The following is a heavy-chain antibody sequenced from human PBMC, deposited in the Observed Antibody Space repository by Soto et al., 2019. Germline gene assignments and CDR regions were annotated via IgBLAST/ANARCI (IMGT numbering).Heavy chain of an antibody. CDR3: ARVLLIYDFWSGYPEPDAFDI. CDR2: IYYSGST. V-gene: IGHV4-30-4*01. CDR1: GGSISSGDYY. J-gene: IGHJ3*02. Sequence: PSETLSLTCTVSGGSISSGDYYWSWIRQPPGKGLEWIGYIYYSGSTYYNPSLKSRVTISVDTSKNQFSLKLSSVTAADTAVYYCARVLLIYDFWSGYPEPDAFDIWGQGTMVTVSS. D-gene: IGHD3-3*01.